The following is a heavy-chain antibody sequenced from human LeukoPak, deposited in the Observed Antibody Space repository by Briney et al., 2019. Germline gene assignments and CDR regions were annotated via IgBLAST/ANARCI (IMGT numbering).Heavy chain of an antibody. CDR3: ARVDIVAVPASRFDL. CDR2: INHSRST. D-gene: IGHD2-2*03. Sequence: PSETLSLTCTVSGYSIRSGYYWGWIRQPPGKGLEWIGSINHSRSTYYNPSLKSRVTISVDTTKKQFSLKLNSVTAADTAVYYCARVDIVAVPASRFDLWGRGTLVTVSS. V-gene: IGHV4-38-2*02. CDR1: GYSIRSGYY. J-gene: IGHJ2*01.